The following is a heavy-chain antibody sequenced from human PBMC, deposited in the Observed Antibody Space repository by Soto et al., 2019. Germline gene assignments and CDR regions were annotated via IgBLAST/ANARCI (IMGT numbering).Heavy chain of an antibody. CDR1: GGSISSGGYY. V-gene: IGHV4-31*03. CDR3: ARWPHRGYGDSYLFDY. CDR2: IYYSGST. J-gene: IGHJ4*02. Sequence: PSETLSLTCTVSGGSISSGGYYWSWIRQHPGKGLEWIGYIYYSGSTYYNPSLKSRVTISVDTSKNQFSLKLSSVTAADTAVYYCARWPHRGYGDSYLFDYWGKGTLVTVSS. D-gene: IGHD4-17*01.